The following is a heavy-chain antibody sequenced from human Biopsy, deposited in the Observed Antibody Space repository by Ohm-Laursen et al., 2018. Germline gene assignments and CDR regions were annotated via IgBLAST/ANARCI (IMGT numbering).Heavy chain of an antibody. J-gene: IGHJ2*01. CDR2: ISYSGTT. V-gene: IGHV4-31*01. CDR3: ARGVPHYDGSGFPLAGYWYFDL. Sequence: TLSLTCSVSGGSIGGGEYYWNWIRQHQGKGLEWIGLISYSGTTFYNPSLESLLTISIDTSTNHFSLNLRSVTAADTAVYYCARGVPHYDGSGFPLAGYWYFDLWGRGTLVTVSS. D-gene: IGHD3-22*01. CDR1: GGSIGGGEYY.